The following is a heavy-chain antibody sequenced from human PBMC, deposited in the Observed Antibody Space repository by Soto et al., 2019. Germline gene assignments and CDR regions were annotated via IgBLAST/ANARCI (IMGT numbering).Heavy chain of an antibody. V-gene: IGHV4-61*01. CDR3: GREGAYSYGYHNCFEP. Sequence: SSETLSLTCTVSGGSVSSNSYYWSWIRQPPGKGLEWIGYVYNSGTTNYNPSLKSRATISVDTSKNQFSLTLSSVTAADTAVYYCGREGAYSYGYHNCFEPWGEGTPVTVAS. J-gene: IGHJ5*02. CDR1: GGSVSSNSYY. D-gene: IGHD5-18*01. CDR2: VYNSGTT.